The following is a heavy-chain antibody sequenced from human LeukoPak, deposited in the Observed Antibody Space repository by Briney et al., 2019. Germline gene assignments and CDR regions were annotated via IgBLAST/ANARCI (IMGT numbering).Heavy chain of an antibody. CDR2: INHSGST. D-gene: IGHD5-12*01. CDR1: GXSFSGYY. V-gene: IGHV4-34*01. J-gene: IGHJ5*02. CDR3: ARSGYYTANWFDP. Sequence: PSETLSLTCAVYGXSFSGYYWSWIRQPPGKGLEWIGEINHSGSTNYNPSLKSRVTISVDTSKNQFSLKLSSVTAADTAVYYCARSGYYTANWFDPWGQGTLVTVSS.